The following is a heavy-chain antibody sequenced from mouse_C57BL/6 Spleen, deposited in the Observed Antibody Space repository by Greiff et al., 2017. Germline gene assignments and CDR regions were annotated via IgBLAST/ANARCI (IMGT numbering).Heavy chain of an antibody. Sequence: QVQLQQPGAELVMPGASVKLSCKASGYTFTSYWMHWVKQRPGQGLEWIEEIDPSDSYTNYNQKFKGKSTLTLDKSSSTAYMQLSSLTSEDSAVYYCARSYSRAMDYWGQGTSVTVSS. D-gene: IGHD2-5*01. CDR2: IDPSDSYT. J-gene: IGHJ4*01. CDR3: ARSYSRAMDY. V-gene: IGHV1-69*01. CDR1: GYTFTSYW.